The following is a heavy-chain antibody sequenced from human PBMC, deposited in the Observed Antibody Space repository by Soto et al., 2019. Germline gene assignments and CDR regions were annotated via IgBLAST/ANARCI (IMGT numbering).Heavy chain of an antibody. J-gene: IGHJ5*02. CDR2: ISPVFGTR. Sequence: QVQLVQSGAEVKKAGSSVKVSCKVSGGTFSTYPISWVRQAPGQGLEWMGWISPVFGTRDYAQQFQGRVTITADQGTSTAYMELSSLRSEDTALYYCARVRGGTRDLYWYASWGQGTLVTGSS. D-gene: IGHD2-15*01. CDR1: GGTFSTYP. V-gene: IGHV1-69*01. CDR3: ARVRGGTRDLYWYAS.